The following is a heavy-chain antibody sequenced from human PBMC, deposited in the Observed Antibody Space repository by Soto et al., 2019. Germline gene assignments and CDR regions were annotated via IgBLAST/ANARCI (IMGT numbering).Heavy chain of an antibody. CDR3: AREIGLSYTGYGMDV. CDR2: IYYSGST. CDR1: GGYISSYY. D-gene: IGHD2-2*02. V-gene: IGHV4-59*01. Sequence: PSETLSLTCTVSGGYISSYYWRWIRQPPGKGLEWIGYIYYSGSTNYNPSLKSRVTISVDTSKNQFSLKLSSVTAADTAVYYCAREIGLSYTGYGMDVWGQGTTVTVSS. J-gene: IGHJ6*02.